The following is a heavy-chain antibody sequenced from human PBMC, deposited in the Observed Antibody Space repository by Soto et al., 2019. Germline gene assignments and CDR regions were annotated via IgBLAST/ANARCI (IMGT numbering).Heavy chain of an antibody. Sequence: QMQLVQSGPEVKKPGTSVKVSCKASGFTFTSSAVQWVRQARGQRLEWIGWIVVVSGNTNYAQKFQERVTITRDMYTSTAYMELSSLRSEDTAVYYCAADVSLRFLEWLLFDYWGQGTLVTVSS. D-gene: IGHD3-3*01. CDR3: AADVSLRFLEWLLFDY. V-gene: IGHV1-58*01. CDR2: IVVVSGNT. CDR1: GFTFTSSA. J-gene: IGHJ4*02.